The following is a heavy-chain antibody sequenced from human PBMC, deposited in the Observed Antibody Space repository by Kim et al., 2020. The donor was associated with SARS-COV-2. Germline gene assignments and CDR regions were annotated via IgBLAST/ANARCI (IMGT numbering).Heavy chain of an antibody. CDR2: IYYTGST. D-gene: IGHD2-15*01. CDR3: VVVHKRYYFDS. J-gene: IGHJ4*02. Sequence: SETLSLTCTVSGGSIRSSINYWGWIRQPPGKGLEWVGTIYYTGSTYYNPSLQSRVTISVDTSKNQFSLKLTSMTAADTALYFCVVVHKRYYFDSWGQGAL. CDR1: GGSIRSSINY. V-gene: IGHV4-39*01.